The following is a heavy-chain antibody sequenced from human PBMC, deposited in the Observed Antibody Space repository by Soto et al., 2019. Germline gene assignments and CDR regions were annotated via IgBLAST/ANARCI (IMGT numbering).Heavy chain of an antibody. CDR3: ARHQTAGTTYDY. Sequence: SETLSLTCTVSVGSISSSYYWGLIRQPPGKGLEWIGSFYYSGSTYYNPSLKSRATISVDTSKNQFSLKLRSVAAADTAVYYCARHQTAGTTYDYWGQGTLVTVSS. V-gene: IGHV4-39*01. CDR1: VGSISSSYY. CDR2: FYYSGST. D-gene: IGHD1-1*01. J-gene: IGHJ4*02.